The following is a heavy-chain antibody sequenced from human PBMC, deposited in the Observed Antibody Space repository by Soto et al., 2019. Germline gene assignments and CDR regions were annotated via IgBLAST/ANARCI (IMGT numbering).Heavy chain of an antibody. CDR3: ATESGSTYGYFDH. Sequence: SDTLSLTCTVSGGSIRSGGCYWGWIRQHPGKGLEWIGNIYHSGSTGYNPSLKTRLSMSVDRSKNQFTLRLTSVTAADTAVYFCATESGSTYGYFDHWGQGTQVTFS. D-gene: IGHD4-17*01. V-gene: IGHV4-30-4*08. J-gene: IGHJ4*02. CDR2: IYHSGST. CDR1: GGSIRSGGCY.